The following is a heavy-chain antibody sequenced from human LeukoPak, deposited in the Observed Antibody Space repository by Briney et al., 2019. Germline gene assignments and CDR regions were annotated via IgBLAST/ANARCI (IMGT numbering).Heavy chain of an antibody. CDR3: ARCDSSGYCAFDI. J-gene: IGHJ3*02. CDR1: GYTFTGYY. V-gene: IGHV1-2*02. Sequence: ASVKVSCKASGYTFTGYYMHWVRQAPGQGLEWMGWINPNSGGTNYAQKFQDRVTMTRDTSISTAYMELSRLRSDDTAVYYCARCDSSGYCAFDIWGQGTMVTVSS. CDR2: INPNSGGT. D-gene: IGHD3-22*01.